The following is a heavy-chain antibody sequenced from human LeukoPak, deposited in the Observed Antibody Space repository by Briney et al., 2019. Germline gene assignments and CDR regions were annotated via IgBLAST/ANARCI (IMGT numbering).Heavy chain of an antibody. CDR2: IRYDGSNK. Sequence: GGSLRLSCAASGFTFSSYGMHWVRQAPGKGLEWVAFIRYDGSNKYYADSVKGRFTISRDNSKNTLYLQMNSLRAEDTAVYYCARSYNYYGSGSSWGYFDYWGQGTLVTVSS. CDR3: ARSYNYYGSGSSWGYFDY. V-gene: IGHV3-30*02. CDR1: GFTFSSYG. J-gene: IGHJ4*02. D-gene: IGHD3-10*01.